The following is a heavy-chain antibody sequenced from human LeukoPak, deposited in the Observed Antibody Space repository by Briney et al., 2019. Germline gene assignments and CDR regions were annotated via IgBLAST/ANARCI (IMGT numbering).Heavy chain of an antibody. CDR1: GFTFSSYS. J-gene: IGHJ6*03. D-gene: IGHD3-22*01. CDR2: ISSSSSYI. CDR3: AREVIEGAYYYYMDV. Sequence: GGSLRLSCAASGFTFSSYSMNWVRQAPGKGLEWVSSISSSSSYIYYADSVKGRFTISRDNAKNSLYLQMNSLRAEDTAVYYCAREVIEGAYYYYMDVWGKGTTVTVSS. V-gene: IGHV3-21*01.